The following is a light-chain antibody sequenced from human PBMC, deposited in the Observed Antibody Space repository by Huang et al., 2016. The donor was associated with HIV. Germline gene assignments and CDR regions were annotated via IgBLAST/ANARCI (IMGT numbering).Light chain of an antibody. CDR3: QQNYF. CDR1: QNTDNY. Sequence: DFQMTQSPSSLSASVGDKVTITCRASQNTDNYLHWYQQKSGKAPELLIYAASELQSGVPSRFSGRGSGTDFTLTISSLEPEDFATYYCQQNYFFVQGTKLEI. V-gene: IGKV1-39*01. CDR2: AAS. J-gene: IGKJ2*01.